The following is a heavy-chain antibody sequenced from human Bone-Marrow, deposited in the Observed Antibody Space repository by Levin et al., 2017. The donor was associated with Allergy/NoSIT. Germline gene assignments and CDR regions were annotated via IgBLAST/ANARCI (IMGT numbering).Heavy chain of an antibody. CDR3: AIEIEGAFDP. CDR1: GYTFTNYA. Sequence: PGGSLRLSCAASGYTFTNYAMTWVRQAPGKGLEWVTAITGSGNTTHYADSVKGRFTISRDNSKNTLYLQMNRLRPDDTAVYYCAIEIEGAFDPWGQGTLVTVSS. CDR2: ITGSGNTT. D-gene: IGHD2-21*01. J-gene: IGHJ5*02. V-gene: IGHV3-23*01.